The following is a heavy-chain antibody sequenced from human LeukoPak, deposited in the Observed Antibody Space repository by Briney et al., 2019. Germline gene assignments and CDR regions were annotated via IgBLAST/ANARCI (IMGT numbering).Heavy chain of an antibody. CDR2: IYYSGST. CDR1: GFTFNYAW. J-gene: IGHJ4*02. CDR3: ARVPPGTYYFDY. Sequence: GSLRLSCAASGFTFNYAWMSWVRQVPGKGLEWIGYIYYSGSTNYNPSLKSRVTISVDTSKNQFSLKLSSVTAADTAVYYCARVPPGTYYFDYWGQGALVTVSS. V-gene: IGHV4-59*01.